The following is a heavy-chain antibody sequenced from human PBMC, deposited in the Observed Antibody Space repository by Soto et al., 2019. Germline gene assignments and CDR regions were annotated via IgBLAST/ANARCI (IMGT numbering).Heavy chain of an antibody. CDR3: ARDALSHSSSWYGDAFDI. D-gene: IGHD6-13*01. J-gene: IGHJ3*02. CDR2: IWYDGSNK. V-gene: IGHV3-33*01. CDR1: GFTFSSYG. Sequence: QVQLVESGGGVVQPGRSLRLSCAASGFTFSSYGMHWVRQAPGKGLEWVAVIWYDGSNKYYADSVKGRFTICRDNSKKSLYLQMNSLRAEDTAVYYCARDALSHSSSWYGDAFDIWGQGTMVTVSS.